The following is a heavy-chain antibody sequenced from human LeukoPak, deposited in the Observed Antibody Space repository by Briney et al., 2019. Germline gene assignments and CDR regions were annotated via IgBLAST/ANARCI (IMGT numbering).Heavy chain of an antibody. V-gene: IGHV3-64D*06. Sequence: PGGSLRLSCSASGFTFSSYAMHWARQAPGKGLEYVSAISSNGGSTYYADSVKGRFTISRDNSKNTLYLQMSSLRAEDTAMYYCVKDRVGQWLVLGGDYWGQGTLVTVSS. J-gene: IGHJ4*02. CDR1: GFTFSSYA. CDR3: VKDRVGQWLVLGGDY. D-gene: IGHD6-19*01. CDR2: ISSNGGST.